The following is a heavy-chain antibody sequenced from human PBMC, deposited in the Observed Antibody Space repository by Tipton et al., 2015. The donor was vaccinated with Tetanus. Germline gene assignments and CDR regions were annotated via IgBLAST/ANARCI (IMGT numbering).Heavy chain of an antibody. CDR2: IYYSGST. CDR1: GGSISSYY. D-gene: IGHD6-13*01. CDR3: ARESRGGIAAADDY. V-gene: IGHV4-59*01. Sequence: TLSLTCTVSGGSISSYYWSWIRQPPGKGLEWIGYIYYSGSTNYNPSPKSRVTISVDTSKNQFSLKLSSVTAADTAVYYCARESRGGIAAADDYWGQGTLVTVSS. J-gene: IGHJ4*02.